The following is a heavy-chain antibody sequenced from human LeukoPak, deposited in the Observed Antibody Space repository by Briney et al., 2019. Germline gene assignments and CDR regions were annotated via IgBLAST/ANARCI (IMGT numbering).Heavy chain of an antibody. CDR2: MSYDGSNK. Sequence: GGSLRLSCAASGFTFSSYAMHWVRQAPGKGLEWVADMSYDGSNKFYADSVKGRFTISRGNSKNTLYLQMNSLRAEDTAVYYCARDPTREYSSSGYYMDVWGKGTTVTVSS. CDR3: ARDPTREYSSSGYYMDV. J-gene: IGHJ6*03. CDR1: GFTFSSYA. D-gene: IGHD6-6*01. V-gene: IGHV3-30*04.